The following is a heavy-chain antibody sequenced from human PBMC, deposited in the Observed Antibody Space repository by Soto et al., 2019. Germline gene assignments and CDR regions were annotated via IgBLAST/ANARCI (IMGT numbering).Heavy chain of an antibody. V-gene: IGHV1-8*01. D-gene: IGHD3-3*01. J-gene: IGHJ4*02. Sequence: QVQLVQSGAEVKKPGASVKISCKASGYTFTSYDINCVRQATGQGLEWMGWMNPNSGNTGYAQKFQGRVTMTRNTSISTAYMELSSLRSEDTAVYYCARGITIFGVVPGWGQGTLVIVSS. CDR3: ARGITIFGVVPG. CDR1: GYTFTSYD. CDR2: MNPNSGNT.